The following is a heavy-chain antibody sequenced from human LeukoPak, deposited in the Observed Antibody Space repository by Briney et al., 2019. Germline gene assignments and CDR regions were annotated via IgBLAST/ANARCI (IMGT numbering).Heavy chain of an antibody. Sequence: GASVKVSCKASGYTFTGYYMHWVRQAPGQGLEWMGWINPNSGGTKYAQKFQGRVTMTSDASISTAYMELSSLRSDDTAVYYCARGGDYYDSSGYYKYYFDYWGQGTLVTVSS. CDR1: GYTFTGYY. CDR2: INPNSGGT. CDR3: ARGGDYYDSSGYYKYYFDY. J-gene: IGHJ4*02. D-gene: IGHD3-22*01. V-gene: IGHV1-2*02.